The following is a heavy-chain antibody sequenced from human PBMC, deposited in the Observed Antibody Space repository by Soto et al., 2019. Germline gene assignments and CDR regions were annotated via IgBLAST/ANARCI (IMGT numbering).Heavy chain of an antibody. CDR2: IYTSGST. Sequence: PSETLSLTCTVSGGSISSYYLSWIRQPAGKGLEWIGRIYTSGSTNYNPSLKSRVTMSVDTSKNQFSLKLSSVTAADTAVYYCARGTSLTGLFYYYYGMDVWGQGTTVTVSS. CDR3: ARGTSLTGLFYYYYGMDV. D-gene: IGHD3-9*01. J-gene: IGHJ6*02. V-gene: IGHV4-4*07. CDR1: GGSISSYY.